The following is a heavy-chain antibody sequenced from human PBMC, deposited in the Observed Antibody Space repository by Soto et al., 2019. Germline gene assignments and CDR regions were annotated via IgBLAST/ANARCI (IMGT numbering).Heavy chain of an antibody. Sequence: QVQLVESGGGVVQPGRSLRLSCAASGFTFSSYAMHWVRQAPGKGLEWVAVISYDGSNKYYADSVKGRFTISRDNSKNTLYLQMTSLRAEDTAVYYCARPLYDTYYFDYWGQGTLVTVSS. CDR1: GFTFSSYA. CDR2: ISYDGSNK. D-gene: IGHD3-22*01. CDR3: ARPLYDTYYFDY. V-gene: IGHV3-30-3*01. J-gene: IGHJ4*02.